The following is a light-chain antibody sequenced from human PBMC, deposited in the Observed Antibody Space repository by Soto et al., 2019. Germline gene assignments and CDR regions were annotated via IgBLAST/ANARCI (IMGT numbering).Light chain of an antibody. V-gene: IGKV3D-20*02. J-gene: IGKJ5*01. CDR1: QSVSNSY. CDR3: QQRNIGTPVT. CDR2: GAS. Sequence: IVLTQSPGTLSLSPGERATLSCRASQSVSNSYLAWYQQKPGQAPRLLIYGASSRATGIPDRSSGSGSGTEFTLTISIRQSEDFAIYYCQQRNIGTPVTFGQGSLVDIK.